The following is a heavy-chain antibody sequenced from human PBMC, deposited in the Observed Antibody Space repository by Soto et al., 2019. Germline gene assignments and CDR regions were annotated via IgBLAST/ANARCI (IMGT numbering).Heavy chain of an antibody. Sequence: LRLSCAASGFTFSSYGMHWVRQAPGKGLEWVAVISYDGSNKYYADSVKGRFTISRDNSKNTLYLQMNSLRAEDTAVYYCAKESGYSSSSSGMDVWGQGTTVTVSS. CDR2: ISYDGSNK. V-gene: IGHV3-30*18. CDR1: GFTFSSYG. CDR3: AKESGYSSSSSGMDV. J-gene: IGHJ6*02. D-gene: IGHD6-6*01.